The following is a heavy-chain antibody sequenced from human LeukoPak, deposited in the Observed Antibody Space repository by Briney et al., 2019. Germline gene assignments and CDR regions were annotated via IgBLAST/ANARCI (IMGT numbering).Heavy chain of an antibody. CDR2: IYTTGST. CDR3: ARRQDGHDY. Sequence: PSETLSLTCTVSGGSISSGFYYWNWIRQPAGKGLEWIGRIYTTGSTNYNPSLKSRVTTSLDTSRNQFSLKLSSVTAADTAVYYCARRQDGHDYWGQGTLVTVSS. CDR1: GGSISSGFYY. V-gene: IGHV4-61*02. J-gene: IGHJ4*02.